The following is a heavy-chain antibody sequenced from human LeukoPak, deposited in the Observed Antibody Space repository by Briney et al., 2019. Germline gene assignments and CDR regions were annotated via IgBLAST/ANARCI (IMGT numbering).Heavy chain of an antibody. J-gene: IGHJ2*01. CDR3: ARDPSYRYFDL. V-gene: IGHV4-61*02. CDR1: GGSISSGSYY. Sequence: SETLSLTCTVSGGSISSGSYYWSWIRQPGGKGLEWIESIYTSGSTNYNPYLKSRVTITVKKEKKKFSLKLSSVTAADTAVYYCARDPSYRYFDLWGRGTLVTVSS. CDR2: IYTSGST.